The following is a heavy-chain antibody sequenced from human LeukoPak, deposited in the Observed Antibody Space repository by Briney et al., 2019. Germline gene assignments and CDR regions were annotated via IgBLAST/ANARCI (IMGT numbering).Heavy chain of an antibody. Sequence: SETLSLTCTVSGYSISSGYYWGWIRQPPGKGLEWIGSIYHSGSTYYNPSLKSRVTISVDTSKNQFSLKLSSVTAADTAVYYCARDGPYYDILTGYYTTNFDYWGQGTLVTVSS. V-gene: IGHV4-38-2*02. CDR3: ARDGPYYDILTGYYTTNFDY. D-gene: IGHD3-9*01. CDR1: GYSISSGYY. CDR2: IYHSGST. J-gene: IGHJ4*02.